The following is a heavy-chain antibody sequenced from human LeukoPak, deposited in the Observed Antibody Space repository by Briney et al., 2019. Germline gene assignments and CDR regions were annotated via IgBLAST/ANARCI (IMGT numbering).Heavy chain of an antibody. CDR3: ARMVGATSSA. V-gene: IGHV4-39*01. J-gene: IGHJ5*02. Sequence: SETLSLTCTVSGGSISSSSYYWGWVRQPPGTGLEWIGSIYYSGSTYYNPSLKSRVTISVDTSKNQFSLKLSSVTAADTAVYYCARMVGATSSAWGQGTLVTVSS. D-gene: IGHD1-26*01. CDR2: IYYSGST. CDR1: GGSISSSSYY.